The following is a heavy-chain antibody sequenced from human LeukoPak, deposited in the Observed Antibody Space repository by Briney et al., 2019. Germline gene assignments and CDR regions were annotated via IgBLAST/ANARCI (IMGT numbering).Heavy chain of an antibody. Sequence: GGSLRLSCAASGFTFSDYYMSWVRQAPGKGLEWVSYISSSGSTIYYADSVKGRFTISRDNAKNSVDLQMNSLRAEDTAVYYCARGGVDSSGWYGKGFDSWGREPWSPAPQ. D-gene: IGHD6-19*01. CDR2: ISSSGSTI. V-gene: IGHV3-11*01. CDR3: ARGGVDSSGWYGKGFDS. CDR1: GFTFSDYY. J-gene: IGHJ4*02.